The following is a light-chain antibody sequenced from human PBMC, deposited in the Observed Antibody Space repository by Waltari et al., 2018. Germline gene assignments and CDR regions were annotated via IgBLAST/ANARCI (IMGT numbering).Light chain of an antibody. CDR2: YVT. CDR1: SSDVGGYNF. CDR3: CSYVGGGTLV. Sequence: QSALTQPASVSGSPGQSITISCMGTSSDVGGYNFVSWYQQHPGKAPKLMIYYVTKRPSGVSNRFSGSKSGNTASLTISGLQAEDEADYYCCSYVGGGTLVFGGGTNVTVL. V-gene: IGLV2-23*02. J-gene: IGLJ2*01.